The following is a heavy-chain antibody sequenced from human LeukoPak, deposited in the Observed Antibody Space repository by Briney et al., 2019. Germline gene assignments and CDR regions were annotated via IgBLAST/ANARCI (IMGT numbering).Heavy chain of an antibody. Sequence: SETLSLTCAVYGGSFIGYYWSWIRQSPGKGLEWIGEINHSGSTNYNPSLKSRVTISVDTSKNQFSLKLSSVTAADTAVYYCAREDANWGDFDSWGQGTLVTVSS. CDR2: INHSGST. CDR3: AREDANWGDFDS. V-gene: IGHV4-34*01. D-gene: IGHD7-27*01. CDR1: GGSFIGYY. J-gene: IGHJ4*02.